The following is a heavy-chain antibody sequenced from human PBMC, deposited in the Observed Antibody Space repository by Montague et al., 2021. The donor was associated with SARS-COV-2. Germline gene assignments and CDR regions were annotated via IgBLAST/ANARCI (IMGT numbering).Heavy chain of an antibody. D-gene: IGHD1-14*01. Sequence: TLSLTCSVSGGSITSGGYYWTWIRQRQGGDLEWLGSLYYNGMSHNSPSLKSRASFSLDTYKNHFSLKLTSATATDSALYFCVSSLPGNQFQFDYWGQGALVTVSS. V-gene: IGHV4-31*03. CDR1: GGSITSGGYY. CDR2: LYYNGMS. CDR3: VSSLPGNQFQFDY. J-gene: IGHJ4*02.